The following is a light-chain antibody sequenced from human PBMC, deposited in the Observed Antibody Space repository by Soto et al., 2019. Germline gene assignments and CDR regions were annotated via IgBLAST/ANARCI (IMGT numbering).Light chain of an antibody. CDR2: AAS. CDR3: LQDYNYPWT. CDR1: QGIRND. J-gene: IGKJ1*01. V-gene: IGKV1-6*01. Sequence: IQLTQSPSFLSASVGDRVTITCRASQGIRNDLGWYQQEPGKAPKLLIYAASSLESGVPSRFSGSGSGTDFTLTISSLQPEDFATYYCLQDYNYPWTFGQGTKVDIK.